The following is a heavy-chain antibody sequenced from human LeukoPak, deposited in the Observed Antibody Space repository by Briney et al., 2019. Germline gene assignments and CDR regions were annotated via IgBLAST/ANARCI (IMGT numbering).Heavy chain of an antibody. D-gene: IGHD4-17*01. CDR2: IYYSGST. J-gene: IGHJ5*02. Sequence: SETLSLTCTVSGGPISSHYWSWIRQPPGKGLEWIGYIYYSGSTKYNPSLKSRVTISVDTSKNQFSLKLSSVTAADTAVYYCARGGTTVTPGLLWFDPWGQGTLVTVSS. CDR3: ARGGTTVTPGLLWFDP. V-gene: IGHV4-59*11. CDR1: GGPISSHY.